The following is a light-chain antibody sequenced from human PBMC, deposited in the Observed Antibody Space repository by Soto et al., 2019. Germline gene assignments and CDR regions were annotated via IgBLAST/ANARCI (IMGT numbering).Light chain of an antibody. V-gene: IGKV1-27*01. J-gene: IGKJ4*01. Sequence: DIQMTHCPSSLSASVGDRVTITCRASQGISNYLAWYQQKPGKVPKLLIYAASTLQSGVPSRFSGSGSGTDLTLTTSSLQPEDVATYYCQKYNSARLTVAGGTKVDIK. CDR2: AAS. CDR1: QGISNY. CDR3: QKYNSARLT.